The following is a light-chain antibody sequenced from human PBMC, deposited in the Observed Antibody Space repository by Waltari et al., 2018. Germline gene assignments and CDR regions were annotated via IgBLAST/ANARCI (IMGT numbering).Light chain of an antibody. CDR1: QRVSSF. J-gene: IGKJ1*01. CDR2: DAS. V-gene: IGKV3-11*01. CDR3: QQRDNWPWT. Sequence: DIVLTQSPATVSLSPGERATLSCRTSQRVSSFVAWYHQKPGQPPRLLLADASNRASGISDRITASGSGLDFTLTISSLEPEDVGVYYCQQRDNWPWTFGQGTKVEIK.